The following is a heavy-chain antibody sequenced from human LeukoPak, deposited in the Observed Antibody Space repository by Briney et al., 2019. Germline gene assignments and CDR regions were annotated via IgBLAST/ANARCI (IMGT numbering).Heavy chain of an antibody. J-gene: IGHJ4*02. CDR3: DRGDGLILFDY. Sequence: PGGSLSLSRPASGFTFRSYGLHWVGKPPAGGLEWVAMIWSDGNKKNYVDSAKGRFTTSRDNSKNTLYLQLNRLRVEDTAVYYCDRGDGLILFDYWGQGTLVTVSS. CDR2: IWSDGNKK. D-gene: IGHD5-24*01. V-gene: IGHV3-33*01. CDR1: GFTFRSYG.